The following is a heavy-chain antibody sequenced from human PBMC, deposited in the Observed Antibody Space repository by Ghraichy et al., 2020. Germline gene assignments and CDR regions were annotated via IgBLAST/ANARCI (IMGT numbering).Heavy chain of an antibody. D-gene: IGHD2-15*01. J-gene: IGHJ6*02. CDR2: ISSSSSYI. CDR3: ARDRVPWYALQYYYYYGMDV. Sequence: GGSLRLSCAASGFTFSSYSMNWVRQAPGKGLEWVSSISSSSSYIYYADSVKGRFTISRDNAKNSLYLQMNSLRAEDTAVYYCARDRVPWYALQYYYYYGMDVWGQGTTVTVSS. CDR1: GFTFSSYS. V-gene: IGHV3-21*01.